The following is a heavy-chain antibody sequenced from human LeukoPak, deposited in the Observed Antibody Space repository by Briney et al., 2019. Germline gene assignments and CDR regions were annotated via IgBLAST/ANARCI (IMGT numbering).Heavy chain of an antibody. V-gene: IGHV3-33*07. CDR2: IWSDGSNQ. CDR1: GFTFSTHV. D-gene: IGHD3-22*01. Sequence: GGSLRLSCAASGFTFSTHVMYWVRQAPGKGLEWVSLIWSDGSNQNYADSVKGQFTTSRDNSKNTLYLQMNSLRVEDTAVYYCARDWAGDSSILWGQGTLVTVSS. J-gene: IGHJ4*02. CDR3: ARDWAGDSSIL.